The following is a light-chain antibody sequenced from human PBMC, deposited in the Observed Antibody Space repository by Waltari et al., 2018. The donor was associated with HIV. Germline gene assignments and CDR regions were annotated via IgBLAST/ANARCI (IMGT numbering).Light chain of an antibody. CDR3: CSYADSSAFVV. J-gene: IGLJ2*01. CDR2: EVT. CDR1: SSAVGNHNL. Sequence: QSALTQPASVSGSPGQSIIILCTGTSSAVGNHNLVLWYQHHPGKAPQLMIFEVTKRPSGVSNRFSGSKSANTASLTISGLRAEDEADYYCCSYADSSAFVVFGGGTKLTVL. V-gene: IGLV2-23*02.